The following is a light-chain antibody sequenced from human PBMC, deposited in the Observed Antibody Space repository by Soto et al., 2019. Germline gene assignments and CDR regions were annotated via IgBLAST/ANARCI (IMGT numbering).Light chain of an antibody. CDR3: QQYGDCPLT. V-gene: IGKV3-15*01. CDR1: QSVGSN. Sequence: EIVLTQSPATLSVSPGERATLSCRASQSVGSNFAWYQQKPGQAPRLLIFASSTRATGVPARFSGSGSGTEFTLTISSLQSEDFAVYYCQQYGDCPLTFDGGAKVEI. J-gene: IGKJ4*01. CDR2: ASS.